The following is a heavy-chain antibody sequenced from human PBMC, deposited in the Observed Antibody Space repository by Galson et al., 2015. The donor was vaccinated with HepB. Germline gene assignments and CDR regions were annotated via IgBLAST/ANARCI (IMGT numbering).Heavy chain of an antibody. D-gene: IGHD5-12*01. V-gene: IGHV3-30*18. Sequence: SLRLSCAASGFTFSSYGMHWVRQAPGKGLEWVAVISYDGSNKYYADSVKGRFTISRDNSKNTLYLQMNSLRAEDTAVYYCAKDVTWMVNDYWGQGTLVTVSS. J-gene: IGHJ4*02. CDR1: GFTFSSYG. CDR3: AKDVTWMVNDY. CDR2: ISYDGSNK.